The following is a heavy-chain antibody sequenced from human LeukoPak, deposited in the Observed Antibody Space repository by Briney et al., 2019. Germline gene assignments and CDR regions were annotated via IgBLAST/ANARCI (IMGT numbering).Heavy chain of an antibody. Sequence: SETLSLTRAVYGVSFSGYYLSWLRQPPRQGLAWMGGMNHSGSSDYNPSLQSRVTISVDTSKNQFSLKLSSVTAADTAVYYCAREVCSGGSCGLDYWGQGTLVTVSS. J-gene: IGHJ4*02. CDR3: AREVCSGGSCGLDY. CDR2: MNHSGSS. V-gene: IGHV4-34*01. D-gene: IGHD2-15*01. CDR1: GVSFSGYY.